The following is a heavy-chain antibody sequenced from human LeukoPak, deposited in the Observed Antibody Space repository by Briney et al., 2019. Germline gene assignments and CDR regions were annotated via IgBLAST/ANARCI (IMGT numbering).Heavy chain of an antibody. Sequence: GGSLRLSCAASGFTFSSYGMHWVRQAPGKGLEWVAFIRYDGSNKYYADSVKGRFTISRDNARNSLYLEVNSLRVEDTALYYCAKDFRGYVYGLFDSWGQGTLVSVSS. D-gene: IGHD5-18*01. CDR1: GFTFSSYG. J-gene: IGHJ4*02. CDR2: IRYDGSNK. V-gene: IGHV3-30*02. CDR3: AKDFRGYVYGLFDS.